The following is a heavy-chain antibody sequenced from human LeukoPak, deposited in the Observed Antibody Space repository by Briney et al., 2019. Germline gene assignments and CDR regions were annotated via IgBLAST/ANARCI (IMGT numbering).Heavy chain of an antibody. Sequence: GGSLRLSCAVSGFTFSSYWMHWVRQAPGKGLVWVSRINTDGSSTSYADSVKGRFTMSRDNVKNTLYLQMNSLRAEDTAVYYCARVLERSSDYWGQGTLVTVSS. CDR3: ARVLERSSDY. V-gene: IGHV3-74*01. J-gene: IGHJ4*02. CDR2: INTDGSST. CDR1: GFTFSSYW. D-gene: IGHD1-1*01.